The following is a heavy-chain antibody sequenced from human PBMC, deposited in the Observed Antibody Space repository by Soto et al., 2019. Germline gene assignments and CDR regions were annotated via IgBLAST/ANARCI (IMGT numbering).Heavy chain of an antibody. CDR2: INSDGSST. V-gene: IGHV3-74*01. CDR3: SCQTYYVFGGYFPPSAP. Sequence: GGSLRLCCAASGFTFSSYWMHWVRQAPGKGLVWVSRINSDGSSTSYADSVKGRFTISRDNAKNTLYLQMNSLRAEDTAVYYCSCQTYYVFGGYFPPSAPRGKRTSDPVS. J-gene: IGHJ5*02. CDR1: GFTFSSYW. D-gene: IGHD3-16*01.